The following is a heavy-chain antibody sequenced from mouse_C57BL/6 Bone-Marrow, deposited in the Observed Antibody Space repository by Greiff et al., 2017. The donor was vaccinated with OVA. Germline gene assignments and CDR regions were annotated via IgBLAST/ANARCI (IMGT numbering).Heavy chain of an antibody. V-gene: IGHV2-9-1*01. CDR1: GFSLTSYA. J-gene: IGHJ1*03. CDR2: IWTGGGT. CDR3: ARKAGARLLYWYFDV. Sequence: QVTLQESGPGLVAPSQSLSITCTVSGFSLTSYAISWVRQPPGKGLEWLGVIWTGGGTNYNSALKSRLSISKDNSKSQVFLKMNSLQTDDTARYYCARKAGARLLYWYFDVWGTGTTVTVSS.